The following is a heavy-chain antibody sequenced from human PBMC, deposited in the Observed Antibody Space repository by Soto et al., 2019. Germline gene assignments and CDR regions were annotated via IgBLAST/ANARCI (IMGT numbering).Heavy chain of an antibody. CDR1: GFTFSNAW. V-gene: IGHV3-15*07. J-gene: IGHJ4*02. Sequence: GGSLRLSCAASGFTFSNAWMNWVRQAPGKGLEWVGRIKSKTDGGTTDYAAPVKGRFTISRDDSKNTLYLQMNSLKTEDTAVYYCTTEVLRFLEWPPVDFDYWGQGTLVTVSS. CDR2: IKSKTDGGTT. CDR3: TTEVLRFLEWPPVDFDY. D-gene: IGHD3-3*01.